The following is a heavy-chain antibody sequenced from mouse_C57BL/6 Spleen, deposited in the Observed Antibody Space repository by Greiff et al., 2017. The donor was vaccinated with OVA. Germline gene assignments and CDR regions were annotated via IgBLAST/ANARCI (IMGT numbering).Heavy chain of an antibody. Sequence: QVQLQQSGPGLVQPSQSLSITCTVSGFSLTSYGVHWVRQPPGKGLEWLGVIWSCGSTDYNAAFISRLSISKDNSKSQVFFKMNSLQADDTAIYYCAKNLGTGTRYYYAMDYWGQGTSVTVSS. V-gene: IGHV2-4*01. CDR2: IWSCGST. CDR3: AKNLGTGTRYYYAMDY. CDR1: GFSLTSYG. D-gene: IGHD4-1*01. J-gene: IGHJ4*01.